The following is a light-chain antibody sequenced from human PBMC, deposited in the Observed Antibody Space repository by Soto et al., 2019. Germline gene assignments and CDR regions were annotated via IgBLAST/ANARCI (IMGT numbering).Light chain of an antibody. CDR3: QQYGSSPTT. V-gene: IGKV3-20*01. CDR2: GAS. J-gene: IGKJ4*01. CDR1: QSVSSSY. Sequence: EIVLTQSPGTLSLSPGERATLSCRASQSVSSSYLAWYQQKPGQAPRLLIYGASSRATGIPDRFSGSGSGTDFTITISRLEPEDFAVYYCQQYGSSPTTLGGGTKVEIK.